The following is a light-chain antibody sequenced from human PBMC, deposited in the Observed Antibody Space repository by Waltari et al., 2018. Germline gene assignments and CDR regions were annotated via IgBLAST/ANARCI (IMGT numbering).Light chain of an antibody. Sequence: DVQITQSPSATSASVGARVTITCRASQGMNSYFAWFQQVPGKVPKRLLYERSTLGSGVACRVSGSGYETEFTLTISSLQPEDFATYDCLQYNDYPFTCGGGTKVEI. J-gene: IGKJ4*02. CDR3: LQYNDYPFT. V-gene: IGKV1-17*03. CDR1: QGMNSY. CDR2: ERS.